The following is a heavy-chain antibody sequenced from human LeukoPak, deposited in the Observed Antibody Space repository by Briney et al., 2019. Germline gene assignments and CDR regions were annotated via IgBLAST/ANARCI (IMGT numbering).Heavy chain of an antibody. V-gene: IGHV4-59*01. CDR2: IYYSGST. D-gene: IGHD3-10*01. J-gene: IGHJ5*02. CDR1: GGSISTYY. CDR3: ASTDSGGRFDP. Sequence: SETLSLTYTVSGGSISTYYWSWIRQPPGKGLEWIGYIYYSGSTNYNPSLKSRVTTSVDTSKNQFSLKLSSVTAADTAVYYCASTDSGGRFDPWGQGTLVTVSS.